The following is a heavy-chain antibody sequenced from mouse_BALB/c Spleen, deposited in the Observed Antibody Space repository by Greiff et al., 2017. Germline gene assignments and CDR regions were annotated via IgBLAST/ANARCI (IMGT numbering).Heavy chain of an antibody. D-gene: IGHD2-3*01. Sequence: EVQGVESGGGLVQPGGSRKLSCAASGFTFSSFGMHWVRQAPEKGLEWVAYISSGSSTIYYADTVKGRFTISRDNPKNTLFLQMTSLRSEDTAMYYCASYDGYYVRGQGTLVTVSA. CDR3: ASYDGYYV. J-gene: IGHJ3*01. CDR2: ISSGSSTI. V-gene: IGHV5-17*02. CDR1: GFTFSSFG.